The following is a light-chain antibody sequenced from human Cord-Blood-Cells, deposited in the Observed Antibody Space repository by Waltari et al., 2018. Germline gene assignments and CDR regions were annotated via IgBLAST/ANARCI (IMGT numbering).Light chain of an antibody. CDR3: QQSYSTLWT. CDR2: AAS. Sequence: DIQMTQSPSSLSASVGARVTITCRASQSISSYLNWYQQKPGKAPQLLIYAASSLQSGVPSRFSGSGSGTDFTLTISSLQPEDFATYYCQQSYSTLWTFGQGTKVEIK. V-gene: IGKV1-39*01. CDR1: QSISSY. J-gene: IGKJ1*01.